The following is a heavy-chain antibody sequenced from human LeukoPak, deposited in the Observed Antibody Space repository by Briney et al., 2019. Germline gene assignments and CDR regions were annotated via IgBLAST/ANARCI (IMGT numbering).Heavy chain of an antibody. Sequence: ASVKVSCKASGYTFTSYYMHWVRQAPGQGLEWMGIINPSGGSTSYAQKFQGRVTMTRDTSTSTVYMELSSLRPGDTAVYYCARSRSGSYPLDYWGQGTLVTVSS. J-gene: IGHJ4*02. CDR3: ARSRSGSYPLDY. CDR2: INPSGGST. D-gene: IGHD1-26*01. CDR1: GYTFTSYY. V-gene: IGHV1-46*01.